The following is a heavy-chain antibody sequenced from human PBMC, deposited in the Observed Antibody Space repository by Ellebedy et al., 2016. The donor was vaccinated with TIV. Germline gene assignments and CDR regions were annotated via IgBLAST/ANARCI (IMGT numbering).Heavy chain of an antibody. J-gene: IGHJ5*02. CDR1: GGSFSGYY. CDR3: ARGEYCSGGSCYSVWFNP. D-gene: IGHD2-15*01. Sequence: SETLSLXCAVYGGSFSGYYWSWIRQPPGKGLEWIGEINHSGSTNYNPSLKSRVTISVDTSKNQFSLNLSSVTAADTAVYYCARGEYCSGGSCYSVWFNPWGQGTLVTVSS. CDR2: INHSGST. V-gene: IGHV4-34*01.